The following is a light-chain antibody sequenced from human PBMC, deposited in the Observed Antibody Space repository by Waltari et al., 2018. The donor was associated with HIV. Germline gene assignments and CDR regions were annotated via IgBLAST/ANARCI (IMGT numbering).Light chain of an antibody. CDR2: ENK. CDR1: SSNIGNNY. V-gene: IGLV1-51*02. CDR3: GTWESSLSAGPV. Sequence: QSVLTQPPSVSAAPGQKVTISCSGSSSNIGNNYVSWYQQLPGTAPNLLIYENKKRPAGIPARCSGSKSGTSATLGITGLQTGDEAEYYCGTWESSLSAGPVFGGGTKLTVL. J-gene: IGLJ2*01.